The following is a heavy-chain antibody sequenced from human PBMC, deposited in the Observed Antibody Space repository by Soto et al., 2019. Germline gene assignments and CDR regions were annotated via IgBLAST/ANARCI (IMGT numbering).Heavy chain of an antibody. CDR1: GGYITNSSHY. Sequence: SETLSLTFTVYGGYITNSSHYWGWIRQPPGKGQELIGSIYYSGATYYNPSLMTRVVMSVGTSKNQLSLKLSSVTAADTAVYYCARDLSYGSGHWGQGTLVTVS. J-gene: IGHJ4*02. V-gene: IGHV4-39*02. D-gene: IGHD3-10*01. CDR2: IYYSGAT. CDR3: ARDLSYGSGH.